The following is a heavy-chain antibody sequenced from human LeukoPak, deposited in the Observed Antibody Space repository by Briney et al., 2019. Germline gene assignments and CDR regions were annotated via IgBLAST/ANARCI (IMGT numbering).Heavy chain of an antibody. D-gene: IGHD6-19*01. CDR1: GFIFNNYA. J-gene: IGHJ4*02. CDR2: ISGRGDST. CDR3: AKGPRPDISVAHTLER. Sequence: PGESLIHSCATSGFIFNNYAMTWVRQGPGKGLEWVSTISGRGDSTYDADSVRGRFTIPRDNSQNSLYLQMNSLRAEDTAVYYCAKGPRPDISVAHTLERWGQGTLVTVSS. V-gene: IGHV3-23*01.